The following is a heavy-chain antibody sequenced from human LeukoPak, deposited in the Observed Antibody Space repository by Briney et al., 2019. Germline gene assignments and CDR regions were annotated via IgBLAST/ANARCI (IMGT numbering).Heavy chain of an antibody. V-gene: IGHV4-59*02. CDR2: IYYGGST. Sequence: SETLSLTCTVSGGSVSSYYWSWIRQPPGKGLEWIGYIYYGGSTNYNPSLKSRVTISVDTSKNQFSLKLSSVTAADTAVYYCARVSLGWFDPWGQGTLVTVSS. D-gene: IGHD2-15*01. J-gene: IGHJ5*02. CDR1: GGSVSSYY. CDR3: ARVSLGWFDP.